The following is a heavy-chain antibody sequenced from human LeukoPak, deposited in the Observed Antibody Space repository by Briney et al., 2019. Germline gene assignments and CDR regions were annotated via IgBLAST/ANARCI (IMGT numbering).Heavy chain of an antibody. V-gene: IGHV4-34*01. J-gene: IGHJ4*02. CDR3: AREGIRRDGYRRVDY. Sequence: SSETLSLTCAVYGGSFSGYSWSWIRQPPGKGLEWIGEVNLSGSTNYSPSLKSRVTISVDTSKNQFSLKLRSVTAADTAVYYCAREGIRRDGYRRVDYWGQGTLVTVSS. CDR2: VNLSGST. D-gene: IGHD5-24*01. CDR1: GGSFSGYS.